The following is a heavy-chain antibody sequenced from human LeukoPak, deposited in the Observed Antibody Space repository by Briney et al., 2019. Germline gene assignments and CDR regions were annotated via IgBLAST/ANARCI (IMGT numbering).Heavy chain of an antibody. CDR1: GFTFSNYA. J-gene: IGHJ4*02. CDR3: ATDGYPGY. D-gene: IGHD5-24*01. V-gene: IGHV3-23*01. CDR2: ASGSGTST. Sequence: PGGSLRLSCAASGFTFSNYAMSWVRQAPGKGLEWVSGASGSGTSTYLADSVKGRFTISRDNAKDTVLLQMNSLRAEDTAVYYCATDGYPGYWGQGTLVTVSS.